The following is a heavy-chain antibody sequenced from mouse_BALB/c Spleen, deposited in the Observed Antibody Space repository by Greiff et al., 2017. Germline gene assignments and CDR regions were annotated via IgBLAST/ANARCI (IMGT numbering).Heavy chain of an antibody. CDR3: ARGKLRWFAY. CDR2: ISYSGST. Sequence: EVKLQESGPGLVKPSQSLSLTCTVTGYSITSDYAWNWIRQFPGNKLEWMGYISYSGSTSYNPSIKSRISITRDTSKNQFFLQLNSVTTEDTATYYCARGKLRWFAYWGQGTLVTVSA. V-gene: IGHV3-2*02. D-gene: IGHD1-1*01. J-gene: IGHJ3*01. CDR1: GYSITSDYA.